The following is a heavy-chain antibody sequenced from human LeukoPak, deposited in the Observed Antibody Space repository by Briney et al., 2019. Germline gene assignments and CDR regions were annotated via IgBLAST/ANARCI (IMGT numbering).Heavy chain of an antibody. V-gene: IGHV4-38-2*02. CDR1: GYSITSAYY. CDR3: VRGYYGYVWGSYRSRWFDP. D-gene: IGHD3-16*02. Sequence: SETLSLTCTVSGYSITSAYYWGWIRQPPVKGLEWIGSIYHSGSTYHNPSLKSRPTISVDTSKNQISLKLSSVTAADTAVYYCVRGYYGYVWGSYRSRWFDPWGQGTLVTVSS. CDR2: IYHSGST. J-gene: IGHJ5*02.